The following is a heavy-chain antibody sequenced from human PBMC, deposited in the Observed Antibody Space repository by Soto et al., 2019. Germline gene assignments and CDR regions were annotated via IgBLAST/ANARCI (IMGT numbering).Heavy chain of an antibody. J-gene: IGHJ4*02. V-gene: IGHV3-15*07. CDR3: TTGRGGSAYVPGAY. CDR2: IKTNIDGGAT. D-gene: IGHD5-12*01. Sequence: EVQLVESGGGLVQPGGSLRLSCAASGFSFTSAWMNWVRQIPGKGLEWVGRIKTNIDGGATDYSAPVKGRFTISRDDSKDTVYLQMNRLKTEDTAVYYCTTGRGGSAYVPGAYWGQGALVTVSS. CDR1: GFSFTSAW.